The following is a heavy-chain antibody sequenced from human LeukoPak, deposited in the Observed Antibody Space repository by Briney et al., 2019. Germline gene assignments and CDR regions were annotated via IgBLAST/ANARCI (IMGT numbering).Heavy chain of an antibody. CDR2: ISGSGGST. J-gene: IGHJ6*02. CDR3: AKDRPYCSSTSCYIPLGDYYYGMDV. D-gene: IGHD2-2*02. Sequence: PGGSLRLSCAASGFTFSSYAMSWVRQAPGKGLEWVSAISGSGGSTYYADSVKGRFTISRDNSKNTLYLQMNSLRAEDTAVYYCAKDRPYCSSTSCYIPLGDYYYGMDVWGQGTTVTVSS. CDR1: GFTFSSYA. V-gene: IGHV3-23*01.